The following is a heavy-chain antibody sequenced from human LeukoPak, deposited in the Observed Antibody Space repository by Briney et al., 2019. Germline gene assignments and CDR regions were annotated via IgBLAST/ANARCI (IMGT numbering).Heavy chain of an antibody. Sequence: GGSLRLSCAASGFTFSSYSMNWVRQAPGKGLEWVSSISSSSSYIYYADSVKGRFTISRDNAKNSLYLQMNSLRAGDTAVYHCARGDYSKYGGAFDIWGQGTMVTVSS. CDR1: GFTFSSYS. CDR3: ARGDYSKYGGAFDI. D-gene: IGHD4-11*01. V-gene: IGHV3-21*01. CDR2: ISSSSSYI. J-gene: IGHJ3*02.